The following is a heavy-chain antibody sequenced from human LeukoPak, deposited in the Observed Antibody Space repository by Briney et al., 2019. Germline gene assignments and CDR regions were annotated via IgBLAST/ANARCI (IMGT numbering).Heavy chain of an antibody. V-gene: IGHV4-34*01. CDR2: INHSGST. Sequence: PSETLSLTCAVYGGSFSGYYWSWIRQPPGKGLEWIGEINHSGSTNYNPSLKSRVTISVDTSKNQFSLKLSSVTAADTAVYYCARGPQRWLQWRYFDYWGQGTLVTVSS. D-gene: IGHD5-24*01. J-gene: IGHJ4*02. CDR3: ARGPQRWLQWRYFDY. CDR1: GGSFSGYY.